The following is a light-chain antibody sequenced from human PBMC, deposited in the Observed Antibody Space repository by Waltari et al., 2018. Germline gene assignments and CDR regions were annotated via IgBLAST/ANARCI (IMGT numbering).Light chain of an antibody. V-gene: IGKV1-5*03. CDR2: KTS. Sequence: DIQMTQSPSTLSASVADRVTITCRASQTVSTWLAWSQQKPGKASKLLIYKTSILESGVPSRFSGSGSGTDFTLTISRLQPDDFATYFCHQYSSFSQTFGQGTRVEVK. CDR1: QTVSTW. J-gene: IGKJ1*01. CDR3: HQYSSFSQT.